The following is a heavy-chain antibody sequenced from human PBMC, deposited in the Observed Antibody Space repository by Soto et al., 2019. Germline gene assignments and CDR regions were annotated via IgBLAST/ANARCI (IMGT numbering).Heavy chain of an antibody. CDR1: GGTFSSYA. J-gene: IGHJ4*02. D-gene: IGHD3-22*01. Sequence: ASVKVSCKASGGTFSSYAISWVRQAPGQGLEWMGGIIPIFGTANYAQKFQGRVTITADESTSTAYMELSSLRSEDTAVYYCARGVNYYDSSGSYFDYWGQGTLVTVSS. V-gene: IGHV1-69*13. CDR2: IIPIFGTA. CDR3: ARGVNYYDSSGSYFDY.